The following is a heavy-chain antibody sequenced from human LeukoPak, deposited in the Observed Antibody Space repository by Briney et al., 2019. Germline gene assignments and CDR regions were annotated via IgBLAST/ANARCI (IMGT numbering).Heavy chain of an antibody. CDR3: ARGGNYGDY. CDR1: GGSISSYY. Sequence: SETLSLTCTVSGGSISSYYWSWIRQPPGKGLEWIGYIYYSGSTNYNPSLKSRVTISVDTSKNQFSLKLSSVTAADTAVYYCARGGNYGDYWGQGTLVTVSS. D-gene: IGHD6-13*01. V-gene: IGHV4-59*01. CDR2: IYYSGST. J-gene: IGHJ4*02.